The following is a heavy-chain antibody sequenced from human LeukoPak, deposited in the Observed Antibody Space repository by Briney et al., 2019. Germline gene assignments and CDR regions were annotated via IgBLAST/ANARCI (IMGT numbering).Heavy chain of an antibody. J-gene: IGHJ4*02. Sequence: ASVKVSCKASGYTFTSYAMHWVRQAPGQRLEWMGWINAGNGNTKYSQKFQGRVTITRDTSASTAYMELSSLRSEDTAVYYCARDRGSGWHGYYFDYWGQGTLVTVSS. CDR1: GYTFTSYA. D-gene: IGHD6-19*01. CDR3: ARDRGSGWHGYYFDY. CDR2: INAGNGNT. V-gene: IGHV1-3*01.